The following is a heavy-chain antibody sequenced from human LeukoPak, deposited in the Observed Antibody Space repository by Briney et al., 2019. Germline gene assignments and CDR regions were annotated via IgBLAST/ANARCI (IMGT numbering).Heavy chain of an antibody. Sequence: GGSLRLSCAASGFTFSSYSMNWVRQAPGRGLEWVSSIRFTGSYIYYADSVKGRFTISRDDAKNLLSLQMISLRVEDTAVYYCVRSAFHAGSGNYYDYWGQGTLVTVSS. D-gene: IGHD3-22*01. CDR2: IRFTGSYI. CDR1: GFTFSSYS. V-gene: IGHV3-21*01. J-gene: IGHJ4*02. CDR3: VRSAFHAGSGNYYDY.